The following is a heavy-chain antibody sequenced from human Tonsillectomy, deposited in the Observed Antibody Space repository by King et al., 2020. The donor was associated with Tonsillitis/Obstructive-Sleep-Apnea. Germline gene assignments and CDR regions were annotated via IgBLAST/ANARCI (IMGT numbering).Heavy chain of an antibody. V-gene: IGHV4-34*01. D-gene: IGHD3-3*01. CDR1: GGSFSGYY. CDR2: INHSGST. CDR3: ARAVSSGSGLDY. J-gene: IGHJ4*02. Sequence: VQLQQWGAGLLKPSETLSLTCAVYGGSFSGYYWSWIRHPPGKGLEWIGEINHSGSTNYNPSLTSRVTISVDTSKNQFSLKLSSVTAADTAVYYCARAVSSGSGLDYWGQGTLVTVSS.